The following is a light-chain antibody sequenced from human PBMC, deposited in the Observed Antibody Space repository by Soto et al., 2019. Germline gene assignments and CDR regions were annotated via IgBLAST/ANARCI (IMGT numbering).Light chain of an antibody. CDR1: QSVSSN. CDR3: QQYNNWPFT. V-gene: IGKV3D-15*01. CDR2: GAS. Sequence: EIVMTQSPATLSVSPGERATLSCRASQSVSSNLAWYQQKPGQPPRLLIYGASTRAAGLPARFSGSGSGTEFTLTISSLQSEDFAVYYCQQYNNWPFTFGPGTKVDIK. J-gene: IGKJ3*01.